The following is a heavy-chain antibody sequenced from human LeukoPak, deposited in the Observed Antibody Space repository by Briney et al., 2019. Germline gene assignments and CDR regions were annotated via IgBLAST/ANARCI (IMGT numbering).Heavy chain of an antibody. CDR2: INHSGST. CDR1: GGSFSGYY. J-gene: IGHJ6*03. CDR3: ARESSSSWPGEYYYYSMDV. D-gene: IGHD6-13*01. Sequence: NASETLSLTCAVYGGSFSGYYWSWIRQPPGKGLEWIGEINHSGSTNYNPSLKSRVTISVDTSKNQFSLKLSSVTAADTAVYYCARESSSSWPGEYYYYSMDVWGKGTTVTISS. V-gene: IGHV4-34*01.